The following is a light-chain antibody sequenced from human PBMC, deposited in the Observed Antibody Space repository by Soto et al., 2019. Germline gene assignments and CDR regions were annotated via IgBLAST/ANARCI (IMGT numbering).Light chain of an antibody. CDR2: AAS. V-gene: IGKV1-12*01. CDR1: RDISRW. CDR3: QQSNSFPYT. J-gene: IGKJ2*01. Sequence: DIQVTQSPSSVSASVGDRVTITCRATRDISRWFAWYQQKPGKAPKLVIYAASNLQSGVPSRFSGSGSGTDFTLTINSLQPDDFATYYCQQSNSFPYTFGQGTKLEI.